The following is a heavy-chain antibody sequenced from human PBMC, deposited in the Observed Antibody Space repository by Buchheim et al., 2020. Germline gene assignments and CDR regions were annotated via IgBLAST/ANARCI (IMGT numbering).Heavy chain of an antibody. CDR2: MNPNSGNT. CDR1: GYTFTSYD. D-gene: IGHD4-17*01. V-gene: IGHV1-8*01. CDR3: ARVRRSYGDSRGSYYYYGMDV. J-gene: IGHJ6*02. Sequence: QVQLVQSGAEVKKPGASVKVSCKASGYTFTSYDINWVRQATGQGLEWMGWMNPNSGNTGYAQKFQGRVTMTRNTSISTAYMELSSLRSEDTAVYYCARVRRSYGDSRGSYYYYGMDVWGQGTT.